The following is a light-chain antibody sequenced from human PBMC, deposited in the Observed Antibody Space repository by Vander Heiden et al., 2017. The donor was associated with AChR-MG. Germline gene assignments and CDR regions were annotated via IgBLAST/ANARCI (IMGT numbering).Light chain of an antibody. CDR1: SSNIGSNY. V-gene: IGLV1-47*01. J-gene: IGLJ2*01. Sequence: QSVLTQPPSASGTPGPRVTISCSGSSSNIGSNYVYWYKQLPGTAPKLLIYRSNQRPSGVPNRCSGSKSGTSASLAISGLRSEDEADYYCAAWDDSLSGVVFGGGTKLTVL. CDR3: AAWDDSLSGVV. CDR2: RSN.